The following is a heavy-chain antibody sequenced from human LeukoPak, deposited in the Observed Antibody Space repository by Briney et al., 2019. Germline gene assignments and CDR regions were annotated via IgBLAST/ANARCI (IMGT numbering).Heavy chain of an antibody. CDR3: AKWQQLPTIDY. J-gene: IGHJ4*02. CDR1: GFTFSSYE. Sequence: GGSLRLSCAASGFTFSSYEMNWVRQAPGKGLEWVSYISSSGSTIYYADSVKGRFTISRDNAKNSLYLQMNSLRAEDTAVYYCAKWQQLPTIDYWGQGTLVTVSS. V-gene: IGHV3-48*03. CDR2: ISSSGSTI. D-gene: IGHD6-13*01.